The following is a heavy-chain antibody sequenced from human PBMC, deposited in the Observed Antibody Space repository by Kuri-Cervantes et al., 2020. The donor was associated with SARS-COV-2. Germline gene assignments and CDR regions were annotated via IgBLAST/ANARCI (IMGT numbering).Heavy chain of an antibody. J-gene: IGHJ6*03. CDR2: INYSGTT. V-gene: IGHV4-34*01. CDR1: GGSLSNFH. D-gene: IGHD6-19*01. Sequence: SQTLSLTCGVYGGSLSNFHWNWVRQPPGKGLEWIGEINYSGTTNCNPSLKSRVTISVDTSKNQFSLNLTSVTAADTAVYYCARLRRHNNGWFATGYYMDVWGKGTTVTVSS. CDR3: ARLRRHNNGWFATGYYMDV.